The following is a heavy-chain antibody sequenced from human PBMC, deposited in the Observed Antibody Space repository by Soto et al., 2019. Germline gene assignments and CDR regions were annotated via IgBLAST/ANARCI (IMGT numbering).Heavy chain of an antibody. J-gene: IGHJ4*02. CDR2: ISAYNGNT. D-gene: IGHD6-19*01. CDR1: GYTFTSYG. V-gene: IGHV1-18*01. Sequence: ASVKVSCKASGYTFTSYGISWVRQAPGQGLEWMGWISAYNGNTNYEQKLQGRVTMTTATSTSTAYMELRSLRSDDTAVYYCARDNGPRAVAGTAVDYWGQGTLVTVSS. CDR3: ARDNGPRAVAGTAVDY.